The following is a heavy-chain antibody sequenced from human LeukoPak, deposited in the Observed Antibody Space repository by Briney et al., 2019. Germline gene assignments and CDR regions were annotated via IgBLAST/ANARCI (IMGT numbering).Heavy chain of an antibody. V-gene: IGHV3-48*04. CDR3: ARQDEYYFDY. J-gene: IGHJ4*02. CDR1: GFTFSSYS. Sequence: GGSLRLSCAASGFTFSSYSMNWVRQAPGKGLEWVSYISSSSSTIYYADSVKGRFTISRDNAKNSLYLQMNSLRAEDTAVYYCARQDEYYFDYWGQGTLVTVSS. CDR2: ISSSSSTI.